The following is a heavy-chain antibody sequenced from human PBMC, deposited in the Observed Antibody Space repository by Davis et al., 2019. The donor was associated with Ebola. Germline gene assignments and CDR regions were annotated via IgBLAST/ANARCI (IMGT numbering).Heavy chain of an antibody. J-gene: IGHJ6*04. V-gene: IGHV3-21*01. CDR2: ISSSSSYF. Sequence: PGGSLRLSCAASGFTFSSYSMNCVRQAPGKGLEWVSSISSSSSYFSYADSVKGRFTISRDNAKNSLYLQMNSLRAEDTAVYYCARSVNYYFYGMDVWGKGTTVTVSS. CDR1: GFTFSSYS. CDR3: ARSVNYYFYGMDV.